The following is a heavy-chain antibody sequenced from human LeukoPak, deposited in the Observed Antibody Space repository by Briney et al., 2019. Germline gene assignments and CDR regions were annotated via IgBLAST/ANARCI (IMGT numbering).Heavy chain of an antibody. D-gene: IGHD1-26*01. CDR3: AREGVIVGATPPYMDV. V-gene: IGHV3-7*01. J-gene: IGHJ6*03. CDR1: GFTFSSYW. CDR2: IKQDGSEK. Sequence: TGGSLRLSCAASGFTFSSYWMSWVRQAPGKGLEWVANIKQDGSEKYYVDSVKGRFTISRDNAKNSLYLQMNSLRAEDTAVYYCAREGVIVGATPPYMDVWGKGTTVTVSS.